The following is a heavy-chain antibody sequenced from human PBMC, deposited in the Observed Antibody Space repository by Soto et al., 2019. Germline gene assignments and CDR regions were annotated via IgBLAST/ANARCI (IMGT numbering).Heavy chain of an antibody. Sequence: EVQLVESGGGLIKPGGSLRLSCAASGFTFSSYSMNWVRQAPGKGLEWVSSISSSSSYIYYADSVKGRFTISRDNAKNSLYLQMNSLRAEDTAVYYCATHGLSKNFDYWGQGTLVTVSS. V-gene: IGHV3-21*01. CDR2: ISSSSSYI. CDR3: ATHGLSKNFDY. J-gene: IGHJ4*02. CDR1: GFTFSSYS. D-gene: IGHD3-16*01.